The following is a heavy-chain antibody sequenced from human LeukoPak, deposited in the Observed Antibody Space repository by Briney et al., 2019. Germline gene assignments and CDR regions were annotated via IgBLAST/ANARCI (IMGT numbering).Heavy chain of an antibody. CDR2: IDPNSDGT. CDR1: GYTFTAYY. CDR3: AIWRGSFYDY. V-gene: IGHV1-2*06. J-gene: IGHJ4*02. Sequence: ASVKVSCKVSGYTFTAYYIHWVRQAPGQGLEWMGQIDPNSDGTKYAQKFQGRVTMTRDTSISTAYMQVSRLRSDDTAVYYCAIWRGSFYDYWGQGTLVTVSS. D-gene: IGHD2/OR15-2a*01.